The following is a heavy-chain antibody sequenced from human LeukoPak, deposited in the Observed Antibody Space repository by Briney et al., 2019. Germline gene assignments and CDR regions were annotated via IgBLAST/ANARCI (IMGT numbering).Heavy chain of an antibody. CDR1: GFTFTNAW. CDR2: IKSNADGGTT. J-gene: IGHJ4*02. V-gene: IGHV3-15*01. D-gene: IGHD3-10*01. CDR3: ATELGWFAESDN. Sequence: GGSLRLSCATSGFTFTNAWMTWVRQAPGKGLEWLGRIKSNADGGTTDYAAPVKGRFTISRDDSKNTLYLQMNSLKNEDTAVYYCATELGWFAESDNWGQGTLVTVSS.